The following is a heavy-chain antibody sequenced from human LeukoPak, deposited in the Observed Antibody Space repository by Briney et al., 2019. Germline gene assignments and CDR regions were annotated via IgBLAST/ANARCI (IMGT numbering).Heavy chain of an antibody. V-gene: IGHV3-33*01. J-gene: IGHJ4*02. CDR3: ARGYSSSWYDY. D-gene: IGHD6-13*01. CDR1: GFTFSSYG. Sequence: GGSLRLSCAASGFTFSSYGMHWVRQAPGKGLEWVAVIWYDGSNKYYADSVKGRFTISRDNSKNTLYLQLNSLRAEDTAVYYCARGYSSSWYDYWGQGTLVTVSS. CDR2: IWYDGSNK.